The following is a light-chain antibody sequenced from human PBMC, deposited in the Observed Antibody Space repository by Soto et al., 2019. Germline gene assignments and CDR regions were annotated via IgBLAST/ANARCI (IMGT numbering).Light chain of an antibody. CDR1: QSVLYSSNNKNY. V-gene: IGKV4-1*01. J-gene: IGKJ1*01. Sequence: DIVMTQSPDSLAVSLGERATINCKSSQSVLYSSNNKNYLTWYQQKPGQPPKLLIYWASTRESGVPDRFSGSGSGTDFTLTISSLQAEDVAVYHCQQCYSDPWTFGQGTKVEIK. CDR3: QQCYSDPWT. CDR2: WAS.